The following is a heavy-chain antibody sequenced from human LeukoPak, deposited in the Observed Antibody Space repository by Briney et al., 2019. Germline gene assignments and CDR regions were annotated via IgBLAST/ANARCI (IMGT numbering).Heavy chain of an antibody. CDR3: ASLLVRGVMYYYMDV. J-gene: IGHJ6*03. CDR2: ISAYNGNT. CDR1: GYAFTTYG. D-gene: IGHD3-10*01. V-gene: IGHV1-18*01. Sequence: ASVKVSCKASGYAFTTYGISWVRQAPGQGLEWMGWISAYNGNTNYAQKLQGRVTMTTDTSTSTAYMELRSLRSDDTAVYYCASLLVRGVMYYYMDVWGKGTTVTISS.